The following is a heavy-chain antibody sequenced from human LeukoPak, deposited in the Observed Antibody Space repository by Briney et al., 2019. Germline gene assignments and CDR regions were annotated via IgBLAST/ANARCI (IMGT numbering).Heavy chain of an antibody. Sequence: GGSLRLSCAASGFTFSSYWMHWVRQAPGKGLVWVSRISDGGSTTTYADSVKGRFTIPRDNAKNTLYLQMNGLRAEDTAVYYCSRSAYYDGSGNYYGYWGQGTLVTVSS. J-gene: IGHJ4*02. CDR1: GFTFSSYW. V-gene: IGHV3-74*01. CDR2: ISDGGSTT. D-gene: IGHD3-22*01. CDR3: SRSAYYDGSGNYYGY.